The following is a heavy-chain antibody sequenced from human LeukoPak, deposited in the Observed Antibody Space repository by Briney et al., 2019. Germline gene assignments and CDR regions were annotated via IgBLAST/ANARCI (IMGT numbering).Heavy chain of an antibody. J-gene: IGHJ6*03. CDR2: ISSSSTTI. Sequence: GGSLRLSCAASGFTFSTYSMNWVRQAPGKGLEWISFISSSSTTIYHADSVKGRFTISRDNAKNSLFLQMNSLRAEDTAVYYCARVDCSSTSCYEDYYYYMDVWGKGTTVTVSS. V-gene: IGHV3-48*01. D-gene: IGHD2-2*01. CDR3: ARVDCSSTSCYEDYYYYMDV. CDR1: GFTFSTYS.